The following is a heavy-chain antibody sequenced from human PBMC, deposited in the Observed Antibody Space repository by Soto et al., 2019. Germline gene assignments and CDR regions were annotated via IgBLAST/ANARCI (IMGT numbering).Heavy chain of an antibody. CDR2: TSPYSGQT. V-gene: IGHV1-18*01. CDR3: ARDYKTSWYYFDY. D-gene: IGHD1-20*01. Sequence: GASVKVSCKASGYTYSSYGVSWVRQAPGQGLEWMGWTSPYSGQTNYVQKFQGRVTMTTDTSTSTAYMELRSLRSDDTAVYYCARDYKTSWYYFDYWGQGTLVTVSS. CDR1: GYTYSSYG. J-gene: IGHJ4*02.